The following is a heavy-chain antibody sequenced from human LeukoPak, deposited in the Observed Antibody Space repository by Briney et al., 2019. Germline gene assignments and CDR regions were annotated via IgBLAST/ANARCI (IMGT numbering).Heavy chain of an antibody. CDR3: ARESRGRSKIDY. CDR2: IKKDGSEK. D-gene: IGHD4-17*01. Sequence: GGSLRLSCAVSGFTFSNYWMSWVRQAPGKGPEWVANIKKDGSEKYYVDSVKGRFTISRDNANNSLYVQMNSLRVEDTGVYYCARESRGRSKIDYWGQGTLVTVSS. J-gene: IGHJ4*02. V-gene: IGHV3-7*01. CDR1: GFTFSNYW.